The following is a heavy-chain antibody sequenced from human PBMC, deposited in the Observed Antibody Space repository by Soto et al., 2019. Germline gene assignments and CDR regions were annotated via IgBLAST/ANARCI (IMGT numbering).Heavy chain of an antibody. V-gene: IGHV4-59*01. CDR3: ARANYYSSGGLDY. CDR2: IDSSGSR. D-gene: IGHD3-10*01. CDR1: GDSISSYY. Sequence: SETLSLTCTVSGDSISSYYWSWIRQPPGKGLEWIGYIDSSGSRNYNPSLKSRVTISVDTSKNQFSLKLRSLTAADTAVYYCARANYYSSGGLDYWGQGTLVTVSS. J-gene: IGHJ4*02.